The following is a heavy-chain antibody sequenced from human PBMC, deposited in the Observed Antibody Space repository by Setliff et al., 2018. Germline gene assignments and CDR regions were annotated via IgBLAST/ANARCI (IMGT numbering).Heavy chain of an antibody. CDR2: IYHNGNT. J-gene: IGHJ6*02. Sequence: SETLSLTCTVSGGSIGPYFWSWIRQPPGKGLEWIGYIYHNGNTNFNPSLKTRVTMSVDTSKNQFALNLRSVTAADTAVYYCVRDRTAYSYGLDVWGQGTTVTV. D-gene: IGHD5-18*01. CDR1: GGSIGPYF. V-gene: IGHV4-59*01. CDR3: VRDRTAYSYGLDV.